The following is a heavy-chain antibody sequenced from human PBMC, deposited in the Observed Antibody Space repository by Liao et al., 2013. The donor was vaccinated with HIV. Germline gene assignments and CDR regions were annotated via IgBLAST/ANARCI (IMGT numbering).Heavy chain of an antibody. V-gene: IGHV4-34*02. D-gene: IGHD3-3*01. CDR1: GTSLSGYY. CDR2: IFDSGRS. J-gene: IGHJ6*03. Sequence: QVHLQQWGTGLLKPLETLSLTCGVSGTSLSGYYWAWIRQAPGKRLEWIGDIFDSGRSNYNPSFKSRVTISEDTSNNQFSLKLSSVTAADTAVYYCARGRRVPGATRGDYYYYMDVWGKGTTVTVSS. CDR3: ARGRRVPGATRGDYYYYMDV.